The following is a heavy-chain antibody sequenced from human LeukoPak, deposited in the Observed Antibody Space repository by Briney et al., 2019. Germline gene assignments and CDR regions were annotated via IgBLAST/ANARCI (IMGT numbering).Heavy chain of an antibody. Sequence: PGGSLRLSCAASGFTFSSYWMHWVRQAPGKGLVWVSRINSDGSTTTYADSVKGRFTISRDNAKNSLYLQMNSLRAEDTAVYYCARVRRDGYNSYYFDYWGQGTLVTVSS. V-gene: IGHV3-74*01. CDR2: INSDGSTT. J-gene: IGHJ4*02. CDR3: ARVRRDGYNSYYFDY. CDR1: GFTFSSYW. D-gene: IGHD5-24*01.